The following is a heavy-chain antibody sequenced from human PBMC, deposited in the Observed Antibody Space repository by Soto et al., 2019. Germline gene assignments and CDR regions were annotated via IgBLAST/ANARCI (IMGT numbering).Heavy chain of an antibody. J-gene: IGHJ3*02. Sequence: PGGSLRLSCAASGFTFSSYGMHWVRQAPGKGLEWVAVISYDGSNKYYADSVKGRFTISRDNSKNTLYLQMNSLRAEDTAVYYCATNDYGDYYDAFDIWGQATMVTVSS. CDR1: GFTFSSYG. CDR3: ATNDYGDYYDAFDI. V-gene: IGHV3-30*03. CDR2: ISYDGSNK. D-gene: IGHD4-17*01.